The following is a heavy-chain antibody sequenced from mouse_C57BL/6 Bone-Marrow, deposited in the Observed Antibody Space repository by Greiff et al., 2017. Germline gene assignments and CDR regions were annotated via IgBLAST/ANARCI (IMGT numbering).Heavy chain of an antibody. J-gene: IGHJ1*03. D-gene: IGHD1-1*01. CDR1: GYTFTDYN. Sequence: EVQLQQSGPELVKPGASVKIPCKASGYTFTDYNMDWVKQSHGKSLEWIGDINPNNGGTIYNQKFKGKATLTVDKSSSTAYMELRSLTSEDTAVYYCARSPIYYYGHWYFDVWGTGTTVTVSS. CDR2: INPNNGGT. CDR3: ARSPIYYYGHWYFDV. V-gene: IGHV1-18*01.